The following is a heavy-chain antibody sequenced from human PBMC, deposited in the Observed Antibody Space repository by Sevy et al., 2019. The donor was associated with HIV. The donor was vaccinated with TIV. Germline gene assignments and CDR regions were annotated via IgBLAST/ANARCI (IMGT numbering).Heavy chain of an antibody. CDR1: GFTFSSYW. CDR2: IKQDGSEK. D-gene: IGHD3-3*01. J-gene: IGHJ4*02. V-gene: IGHV3-7*01. CDR3: ARVLYYDFWSGYYSMGFDY. Sequence: GGSLRLSCAASGFTFSSYWMSWVRQAPGKGLEWVANIKQDGSEKYYVDSVKGRFTISRDNAKNSLYLQMNSLGAEDTAVYYCARVLYYDFWSGYYSMGFDYWGQGTLVTVSS.